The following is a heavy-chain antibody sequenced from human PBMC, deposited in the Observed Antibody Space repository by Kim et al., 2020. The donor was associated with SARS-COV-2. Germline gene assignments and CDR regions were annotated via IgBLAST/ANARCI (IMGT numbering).Heavy chain of an antibody. D-gene: IGHD5-18*01. CDR3: ARGGGQGIQLWGGLLGY. CDR2: IYYSGST. J-gene: IGHJ4*02. V-gene: IGHV4-59*01. CDR1: GGSISSYY. Sequence: SETLSLTCTVSGGSISSYYWSWIRQPPGKGLEWIGYIYYSGSTNYNPSLKSRVTISVDTSKNQFSLKLSSVTAADTAVYYCARGGGQGIQLWGGLLGYWGQGTLVTVSS.